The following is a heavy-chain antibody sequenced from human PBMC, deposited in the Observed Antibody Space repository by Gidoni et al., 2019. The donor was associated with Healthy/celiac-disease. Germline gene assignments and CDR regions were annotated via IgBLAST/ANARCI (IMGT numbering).Heavy chain of an antibody. CDR2: ISWNSGSI. J-gene: IGHJ4*02. D-gene: IGHD2-21*02. CDR3: AKGSIVVVTDMLDY. V-gene: IGHV3-9*01. CDR1: GFTFDDYA. Sequence: EVQLVESGGGLVQPGSSLRLSCAASGFTFDDYARHWVRQAPGKGLEWVSGISWNSGSIGYADSVKGRFTISRDNAKNSLYLQMTSLRAEDTALYYCAKGSIVVVTDMLDYWGQGTLVTVSS.